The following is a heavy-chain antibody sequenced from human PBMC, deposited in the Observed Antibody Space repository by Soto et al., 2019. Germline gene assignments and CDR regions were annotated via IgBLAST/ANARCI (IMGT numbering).Heavy chain of an antibody. Sequence: SETLSLIRTVSGGPISSGGYYWSWIRQNPGKGLEWSGYIYYSSSTDYSPSRTNRIAISVCTSKNEYSRNVTSVTAADMAVYFCAITTLFGAFDYWGQGTQVTSPQ. D-gene: IGHD3-10*01. CDR3: AITTLFGAFDY. CDR1: GGPISSGGYY. V-gene: IGHV4-31*03. CDR2: IYYSSST. J-gene: IGHJ4*02.